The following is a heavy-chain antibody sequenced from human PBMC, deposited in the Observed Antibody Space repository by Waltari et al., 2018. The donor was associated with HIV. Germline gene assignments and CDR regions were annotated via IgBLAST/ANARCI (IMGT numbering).Heavy chain of an antibody. CDR2: VDPEEDET. V-gene: IGHV1-24*01. J-gene: IGHJ4*02. Sequence: QVQLVQSGAEVKKPGASVKVSCKVSGYSLTDASIHWVRQAPGKGFEWMGGVDPEEDETIYAQKFQGRVTMTEDTSSGTAYMELSSLRSEDTALYYCAVAVGTPYDFWGKGTQVIVSS. D-gene: IGHD3-16*01. CDR3: AVAVGTPYDF. CDR1: GYSLTDAS.